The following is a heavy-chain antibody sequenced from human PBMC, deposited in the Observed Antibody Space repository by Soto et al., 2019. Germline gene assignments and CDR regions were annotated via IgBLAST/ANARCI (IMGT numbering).Heavy chain of an antibody. CDR2: ISYDGGKK. Sequence: QVQLVESGGGVVQPGTSLVLSCAASGFTFSTYGMHWVRQAPGKGLEWVAAISYDGGKKYSIDSVKGHFTISRDNSKNTLYLQINSLRAEDTAVYYCANAIASSGSLYHAVDVWGQGTTVIVSS. CDR1: GFTFSTYG. D-gene: IGHD2-2*02. CDR3: ANAIASSGSLYHAVDV. V-gene: IGHV3-30*18. J-gene: IGHJ6*02.